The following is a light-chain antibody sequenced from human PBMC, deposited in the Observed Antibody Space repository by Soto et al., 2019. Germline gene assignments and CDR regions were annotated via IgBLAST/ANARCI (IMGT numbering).Light chain of an antibody. Sequence: QSVLTQPASVSGSPGQSITISCNGTSTNVGGHNYVSWYQHHPGKVPKLIIYEVSNRPSGVSSRFSGSKAGNTASLTISGLQAEDEAVYYFSSYTARGVVGGGTKVTVL. CDR2: EVS. J-gene: IGLJ3*02. V-gene: IGLV2-14*01. CDR1: STNVGGHNY. CDR3: SSYTARGV.